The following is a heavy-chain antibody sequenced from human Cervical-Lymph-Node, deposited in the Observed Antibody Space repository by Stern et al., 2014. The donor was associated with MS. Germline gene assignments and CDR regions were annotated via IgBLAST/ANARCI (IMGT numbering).Heavy chain of an antibody. D-gene: IGHD2-15*01. CDR3: ARSHQDRNYYYGLDV. J-gene: IGHJ6*02. CDR1: GDTFSSYT. V-gene: IGHV1-69*02. Sequence: QMQLVQSGTEVKKPGSSVKVSCKASGDTFSSYTFSWVRQAPGQGLEWMGRITPILGIANYPQKFQGRVTITADKSTNTAHMELSSLRSEDTAVYYCARSHQDRNYYYGLDVWGQGTTVTVSS. CDR2: ITPILGIA.